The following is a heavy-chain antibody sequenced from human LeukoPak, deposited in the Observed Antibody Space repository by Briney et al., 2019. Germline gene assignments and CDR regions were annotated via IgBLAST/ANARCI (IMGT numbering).Heavy chain of an antibody. CDR3: AKDSNYDFWSGYESF. V-gene: IGHV3-23*01. CDR1: GFSFNTYS. D-gene: IGHD3-3*01. CDR2: ISGSGSST. J-gene: IGHJ4*02. Sequence: GGSLRLSCTTSGFSFNTYSMSWVRQAPGKGLEWVSAISGSGSSTHYADSVTGRFTISRDNSKNMVYLQMNTLRAEDTAIYYCAKDSNYDFWSGYESFWGQGTLVTVSS.